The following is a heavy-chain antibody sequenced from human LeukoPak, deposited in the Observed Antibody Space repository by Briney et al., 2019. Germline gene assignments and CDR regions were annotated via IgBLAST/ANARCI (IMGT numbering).Heavy chain of an antibody. J-gene: IGHJ3*02. CDR2: IYYSGST. D-gene: IGHD1-14*01. Sequence: PSETLSLTCSVSGDSINSYYWGWIRQPPGKGLEWIGYIYYSGSTNYNPSLKSRLTISVDTSKNQFSLKLSSVTAADTAVYYCARLTKRNVPFAIWGQGTMVTVPS. CDR3: ARLTKRNVPFAI. V-gene: IGHV4-59*01. CDR1: GDSINSYY.